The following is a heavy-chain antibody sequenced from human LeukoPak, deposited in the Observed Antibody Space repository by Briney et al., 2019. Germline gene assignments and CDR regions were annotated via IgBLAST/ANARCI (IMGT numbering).Heavy chain of an antibody. CDR2: ISRSGEST. J-gene: IGHJ4*02. CDR1: GFTFSGFA. Sequence: GGSLRLSCAASGFTFSGFAMSWIRQAPGKGLEWVSSISRSGESTFYADSVRGRFTISRDNSKNTVSLQMESLRAEDTALYYCAKDYAVGSIDYWGQGTLVTVSS. V-gene: IGHV3-23*01. CDR3: AKDYAVGSIDY. D-gene: IGHD3-16*01.